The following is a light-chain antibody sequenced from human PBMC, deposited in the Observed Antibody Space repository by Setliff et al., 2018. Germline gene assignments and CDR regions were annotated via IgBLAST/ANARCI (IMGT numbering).Light chain of an antibody. J-gene: IGLJ1*01. Sequence: QSALAQPASVSGSPGQSITISCTGTSSDFGDSNYVSWYQQHPGKAPKLIIYDVTDRPSGVSNRFSGSKSGNTASLTISGLQAEDEATYYCCSDTSIHTYVFGTGTKVTVL. CDR3: CSDTSIHTYV. V-gene: IGLV2-14*03. CDR2: DVT. CDR1: SSDFGDSNY.